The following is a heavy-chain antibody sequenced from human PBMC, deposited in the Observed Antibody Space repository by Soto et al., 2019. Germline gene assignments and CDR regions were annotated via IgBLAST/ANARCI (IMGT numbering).Heavy chain of an antibody. Sequence: EVQLLESGGDLAQPGGSLRLICAASGFTFSNYAMTWVRQSPGKGLEWVSTITSAGSTFYGDTVKGRFTISRDNSKSTLYLQRNSLGADDTAVYYCAKTDKFHSQSSGWANRFDSWGQGTVVTVSS. CDR3: AKTDKFHSQSSGWANRFDS. CDR2: ITSAGST. V-gene: IGHV3-23*01. D-gene: IGHD6-25*01. J-gene: IGHJ4*02. CDR1: GFTFSNYA.